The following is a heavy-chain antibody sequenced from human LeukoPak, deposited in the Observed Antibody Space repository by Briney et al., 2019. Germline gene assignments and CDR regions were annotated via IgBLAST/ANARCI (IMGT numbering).Heavy chain of an antibody. CDR2: IRFDGSNR. D-gene: IGHD1/OR15-1a*01. Sequence: GGSLRLSCAASGFTFSDYGMHWVRQAPGKGLEWVAFIRFDGSNRYYADSVKGRFTISRDSSKNTLSLQMNSLRAEDTAVYYCAKEGTASKPSDLDYWGQGTLVTVSS. CDR1: GFTFSDYG. V-gene: IGHV3-30*02. CDR3: AKEGTASKPSDLDY. J-gene: IGHJ4*02.